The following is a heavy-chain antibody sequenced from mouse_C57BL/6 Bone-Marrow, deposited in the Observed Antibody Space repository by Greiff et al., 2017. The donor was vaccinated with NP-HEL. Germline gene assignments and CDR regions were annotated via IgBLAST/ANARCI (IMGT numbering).Heavy chain of an antibody. Sequence: QVQLQQSGPGLVQPSQSLSITCTVSGFSLTSYGVHWVRQSPGKGLEWLGVIWSGGSTDYNAAFISRLSISKDNSKSQVFFKMNSLQADDTAIYYCAPHYYGSSYGAYWGQGTLVTVSA. V-gene: IGHV2-2*01. CDR1: GFSLTSYG. CDR3: APHYYGSSYGAY. J-gene: IGHJ3*01. D-gene: IGHD1-1*01. CDR2: IWSGGST.